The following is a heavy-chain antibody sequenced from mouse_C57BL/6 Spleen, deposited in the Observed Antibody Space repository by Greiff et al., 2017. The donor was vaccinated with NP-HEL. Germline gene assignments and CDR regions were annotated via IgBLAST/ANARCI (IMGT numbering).Heavy chain of an antibody. V-gene: IGHV1-26*01. Sequence: EVQLQQSGPELVKPGASVKISCKASGYTFTDYYMNWVKQSHGKSLEWIGDINPNNGGTSYNQKFKGKATLTVDKSSSTAYMELRSLTSEDSAVYDCARDYGSSYFDSWGQGTTLTVSS. CDR2: INPNNGGT. D-gene: IGHD1-1*01. J-gene: IGHJ2*01. CDR1: GYTFTDYY. CDR3: ARDYGSSYFDS.